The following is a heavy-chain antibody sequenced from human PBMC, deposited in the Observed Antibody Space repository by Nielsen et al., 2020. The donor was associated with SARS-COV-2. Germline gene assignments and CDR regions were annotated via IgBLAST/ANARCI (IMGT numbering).Heavy chain of an antibody. Sequence: WVRQAPGQRFEWMGWINAGNGNTKYSQKFQGRVTMTTDTSTSTAYMELRSLRSDDTAVYYCARVDADYVWGSYRLGYYFDYWGQGTLVTVSS. CDR2: INAGNGNT. CDR3: ARVDADYVWGSYRLGYYFDY. D-gene: IGHD3-16*02. V-gene: IGHV1-18*01. J-gene: IGHJ4*02.